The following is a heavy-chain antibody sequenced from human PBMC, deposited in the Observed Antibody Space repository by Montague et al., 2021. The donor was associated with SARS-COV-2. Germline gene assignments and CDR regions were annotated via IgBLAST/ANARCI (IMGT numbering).Heavy chain of an antibody. D-gene: IGHD4-23*01. J-gene: IGHJ4*02. CDR2: ITHGGST. CDR1: GGSLSGFY. V-gene: IGHV4-34*01. CDR3: ARSHDYRGNDYFDS. Sequence: SETLSLTCAVYGGSLSGFYWTWIRQAPGKGLEWVGEITHGGSTSYSPAVKSRLTISLDTSKNQFSLKLDSVTAADTATYYCARSHDYRGNDYFDSWGQGALVIVSS.